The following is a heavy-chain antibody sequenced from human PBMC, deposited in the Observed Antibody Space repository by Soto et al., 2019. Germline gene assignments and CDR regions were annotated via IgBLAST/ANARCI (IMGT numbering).Heavy chain of an antibody. Sequence: PSETLSLTCTVSGGSISSSSYYWGWIRQPPGKGLEWIGSIYYSVSTYYNPSLKSRVTISVDTSKNQFSLKLSSVTAADTAVYYCARLAIWHTASDYWGQGTLVTVSS. V-gene: IGHV4-39*01. D-gene: IGHD5-18*01. CDR2: IYYSVST. CDR1: GGSISSSSYY. J-gene: IGHJ4*02. CDR3: ARLAIWHTASDY.